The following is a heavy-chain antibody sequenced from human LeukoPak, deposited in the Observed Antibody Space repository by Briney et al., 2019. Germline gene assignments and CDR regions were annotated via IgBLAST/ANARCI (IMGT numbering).Heavy chain of an antibody. CDR3: ARGLWVAVAGELNSEDY. CDR2: MNPNSGNT. CDR1: GYTFTSYD. D-gene: IGHD6-19*01. Sequence: ASVKVSCKASGYTFTSYDINWVRQATGQGLEWMGWMNPNSGNTGYAQKFQGRVTMTRNTSVSTAYMELSSLRSEDTAVYYCARGLWVAVAGELNSEDYWGQGTLVTVSS. J-gene: IGHJ4*02. V-gene: IGHV1-8*01.